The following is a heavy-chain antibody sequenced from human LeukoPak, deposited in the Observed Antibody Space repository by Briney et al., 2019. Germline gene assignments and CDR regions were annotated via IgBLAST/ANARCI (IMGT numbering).Heavy chain of an antibody. Sequence: GGSLRLSCAASGFAFSTYDMHWVRQAPGKGLEWVAVISYEGSIKYYADSVKGRFTISRDNSKNTLYLQMNSLRAEDTAVYYCAKCQGRVCSSTPHGMDVWGRGTTVTVSS. CDR3: AKCQGRVCSSTPHGMDV. V-gene: IGHV3-30*18. CDR1: GFAFSTYD. J-gene: IGHJ6*02. D-gene: IGHD2-2*01. CDR2: ISYEGSIK.